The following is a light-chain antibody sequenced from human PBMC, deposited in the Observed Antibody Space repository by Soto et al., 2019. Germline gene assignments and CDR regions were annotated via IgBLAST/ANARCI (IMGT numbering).Light chain of an antibody. V-gene: IGKV1-5*03. CDR3: QQYYDFRT. CDR1: QSVSTR. J-gene: IGKJ1*01. CDR2: EAS. Sequence: IQMTQSPSTLSGSVGDRVTITCRASQSVSTRLAWYQQKPSKAPKLLIYEASKLQSVVPSRFSGGGSVREFTLTITSLQPEDSATYYCQQYYDFRTFGQGTKVEIK.